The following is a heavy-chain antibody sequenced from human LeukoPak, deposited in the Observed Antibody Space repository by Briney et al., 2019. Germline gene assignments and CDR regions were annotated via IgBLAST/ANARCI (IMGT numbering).Heavy chain of an antibody. Sequence: GRSLRLSCAASGFTFDDYAMHWVRQAPGKGLEWVSGISWNSGSIGYADSVKGRFTISRDNAKNSLYLQMNSLRAEDTALYYCAKYNVAGAAAYYGMDVWGQGTTVTVSS. D-gene: IGHD6-13*01. CDR1: GFTFDDYA. CDR3: AKYNVAGAAAYYGMDV. J-gene: IGHJ6*02. V-gene: IGHV3-9*01. CDR2: ISWNSGSI.